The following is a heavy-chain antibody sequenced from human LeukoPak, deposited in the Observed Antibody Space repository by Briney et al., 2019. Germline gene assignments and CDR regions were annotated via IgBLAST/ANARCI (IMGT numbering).Heavy chain of an antibody. CDR3: ARPLQGIVGATGFDY. CDR2: IYPSDSDT. D-gene: IGHD1-26*01. J-gene: IGHJ4*02. CDR1: EYSFATYW. V-gene: IGHV5-51*01. Sequence: GESLKISCQGSEYSFATYWIAWLRQMPGKGLEWMGIIYPSDSDTRYGPSFQGQVTISADKSIKTAYLQWSSLKASDTAMYYCARPLQGIVGATGFDYWGQGTLVTVSS.